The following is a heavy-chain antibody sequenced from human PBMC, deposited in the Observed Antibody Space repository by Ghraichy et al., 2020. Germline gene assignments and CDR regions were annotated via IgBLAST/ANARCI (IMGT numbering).Heavy chain of an antibody. CDR2: IYTSGST. CDR1: GGSISSYY. Sequence: SETLSLTCTVSGGSISSYYWSWIRQPAGKGLEWIGRIYTSGSTNYNPSLKSRVTMSVDTSKNQFSLKLSSVTAADTAVYYCARDGYGDDYYYYGMDVWGQGTTVTVSS. D-gene: IGHD4-17*01. J-gene: IGHJ6*02. V-gene: IGHV4-4*07. CDR3: ARDGYGDDYYYYGMDV.